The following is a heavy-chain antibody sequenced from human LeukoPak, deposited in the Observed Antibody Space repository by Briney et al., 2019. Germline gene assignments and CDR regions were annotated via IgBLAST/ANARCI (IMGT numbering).Heavy chain of an antibody. CDR3: ARAARDTIFGVVTAFDP. J-gene: IGHJ5*02. V-gene: IGHV4-61*08. Sequence: SQTLSLTCTVSGGSISSGDYYWSWIRQPPGKGLEWIGYIYYSGSTNYNPSLKSRVTISVDTSKNQFSLKLSSVTAADTAVYYCARAARDTIFGVVTAFDPWGQGTLVTVSS. D-gene: IGHD3-3*01. CDR2: IYYSGST. CDR1: GGSISSGDYY.